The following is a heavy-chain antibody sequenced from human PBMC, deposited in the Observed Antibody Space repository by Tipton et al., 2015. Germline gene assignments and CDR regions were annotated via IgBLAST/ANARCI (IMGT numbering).Heavy chain of an antibody. Sequence: TLSLTCTMSGGSISNSDYYWGWIRQPPGKGLEWIGNIYYSGTTYYNRSLKSRVTISVDTSKNQFSLRLSSVTVADTAIYYCARGQDENTLGEYYTHWGQGTLVTVSS. D-gene: IGHD3-3*01. CDR1: GGSISNSDYY. CDR3: ARGQDENTLGEYYTH. J-gene: IGHJ1*01. CDR2: IYYSGTT. V-gene: IGHV4-39*01.